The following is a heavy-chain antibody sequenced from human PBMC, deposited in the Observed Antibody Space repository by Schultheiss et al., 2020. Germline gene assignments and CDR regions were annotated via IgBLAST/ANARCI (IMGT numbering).Heavy chain of an antibody. D-gene: IGHD5-18*01. Sequence: SETLFLTCTVSGGSISSYSWSWIRQPPGKGLEWIGYIYYSGSTNYNPSLKSRVTISVDTSKNQFSLKLSSVTAADTAVYYCARFRSRTRDLQLWPAYSLDVWGQGTTVTVSS. CDR1: GGSISSYS. J-gene: IGHJ6*02. CDR3: ARFRSRTRDLQLWPAYSLDV. CDR2: IYYSGST. V-gene: IGHV4-59*01.